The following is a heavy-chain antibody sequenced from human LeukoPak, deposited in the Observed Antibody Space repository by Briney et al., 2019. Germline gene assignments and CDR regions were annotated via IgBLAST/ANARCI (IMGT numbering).Heavy chain of an antibody. D-gene: IGHD6-13*01. V-gene: IGHV1-69*13. CDR2: IIPIFGTA. J-gene: IGHJ3*02. CDR1: GGTFSNYA. CDR3: ASAPGEQQLSKADAFDI. Sequence: SVKVSRKASGGTFSNYAISWVRQAPGQGLEWMGGIIPIFGTANYAQKFQGRVTITADESTSTAYMELSSLRSEDTAVYYCASAPGEQQLSKADAFDIWGQGTMVTVSS.